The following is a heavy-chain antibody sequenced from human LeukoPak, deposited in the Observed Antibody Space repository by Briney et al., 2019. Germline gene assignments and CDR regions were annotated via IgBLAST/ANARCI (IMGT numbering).Heavy chain of an antibody. CDR1: GFTFSSYW. CDR2: INSDGSST. CDR3: AREGSGWYAVDY. Sequence: GGSLRLSCAASGFTFSSYWMHWVRQAPGKGLVWVSRINSDGSSTSYADSVKGRFTISRDNAKNTLYLQMNSLRAEDTAVYYCAREGSGWYAVDYWGQGTLVTVSP. V-gene: IGHV3-74*01. D-gene: IGHD6-19*01. J-gene: IGHJ4*02.